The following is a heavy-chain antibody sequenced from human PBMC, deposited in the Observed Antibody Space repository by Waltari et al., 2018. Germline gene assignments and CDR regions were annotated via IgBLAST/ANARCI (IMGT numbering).Heavy chain of an antibody. CDR1: GFTFSNYW. J-gene: IGHJ4*02. V-gene: IGHV3-7*03. Sequence: EVQLVESGGNWVQPGDSLRRSCAASGFTFSNYWMTLGRQAPGKGLEWVANIKKDGSEKYYVDSVRGRFTISRDNAKNSLFLQMNNLRVEDTAVYYCAHTPDSWGQGTLVTVSS. CDR2: IKKDGSEK. CDR3: AHTPDS.